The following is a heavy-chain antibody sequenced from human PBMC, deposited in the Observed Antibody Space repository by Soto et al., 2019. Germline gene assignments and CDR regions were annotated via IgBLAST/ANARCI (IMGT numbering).Heavy chain of an antibody. J-gene: IGHJ3*02. CDR3: GILDMITFGGVIGPNDAFDS. V-gene: IGHV4-61*01. CDR2: ISNSGRT. Sequence: SETLSLTCIVSGGSVTSDTYYWSWIRQPPGKGLEWIGYISNSGRTNYNPSYKSRVTMSLDTSKNQFSLTLTSVTAADTAVYYCGILDMITFGGVIGPNDAFDSWGQGKMVTVSS. D-gene: IGHD3-16*02. CDR1: GGSVTSDTYY.